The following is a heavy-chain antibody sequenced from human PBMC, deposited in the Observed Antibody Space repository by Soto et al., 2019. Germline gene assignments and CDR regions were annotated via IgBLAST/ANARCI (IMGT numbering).Heavy chain of an antibody. D-gene: IGHD1-26*01. CDR1: GGSISSSSYY. CDR3: ARLGGSDY. Sequence: PSETLSLTCTVSGGSISSSSYYWGWIRQPPGKGLEWIGSIYYSGSTYYNPSLKSRVTISVDTSKNQFSLKLSSVTAADTAVYYCARLGGSDYWGQGTLVTVSS. CDR2: IYYSGST. J-gene: IGHJ4*02. V-gene: IGHV4-39*01.